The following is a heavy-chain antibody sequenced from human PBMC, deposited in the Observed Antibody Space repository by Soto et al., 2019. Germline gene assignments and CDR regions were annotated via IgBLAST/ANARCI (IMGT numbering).Heavy chain of an antibody. CDR2: IKSKTDGETA. Sequence: LRLSCAVSGFPVSDAWVSWVRQAPGKGLEWVGRIKSKTDGETADYAAPVKGRFTISRDNSENTLFLQMTSLKTEDTAVYYCTTPALAYVVVDYYFGMDVWGHGTSVTVSS. V-gene: IGHV3-15*01. D-gene: IGHD2-15*01. CDR1: GFPVSDAW. CDR3: TTPALAYVVVDYYFGMDV. J-gene: IGHJ6*02.